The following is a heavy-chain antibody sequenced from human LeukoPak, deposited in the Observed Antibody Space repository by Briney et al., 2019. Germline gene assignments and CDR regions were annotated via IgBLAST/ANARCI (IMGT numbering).Heavy chain of an antibody. V-gene: IGHV3-30*02. Sequence: AGSLRLSCAASGFIFSSYGVHWVRRAPGKGLEWVAFTRYDGSNKYYADSVKGRFTISRDNSKNTLYLQMNSLRAEDTAVYYCAKDVTVTFDYWGQGTLVTVSS. CDR1: GFIFSSYG. J-gene: IGHJ4*02. CDR3: AKDVTVTFDY. CDR2: TRYDGSNK. D-gene: IGHD4-17*01.